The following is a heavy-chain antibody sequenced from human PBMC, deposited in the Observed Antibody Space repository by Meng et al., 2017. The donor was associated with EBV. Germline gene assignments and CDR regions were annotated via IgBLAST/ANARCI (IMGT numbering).Heavy chain of an antibody. D-gene: IGHD3-3*01. CDR3: ARVSFYDYWSGYSFNWFDP. CDR2: VYYSGNS. J-gene: IGHJ5*02. Sequence: QLQLYQSGPGLVQPSETPSLTCTVAGSAISLRSYYGGWLRQSPGKGLEWIENVYYSGNSYYNPSLKSRVTISVDTSKNQFYLKLISVTAADTAVYFCARVSFYDYWSGYSFNWFDPWGQGTLVTVST. CDR1: GSAISLRSYY. V-gene: IGHV4-39*01.